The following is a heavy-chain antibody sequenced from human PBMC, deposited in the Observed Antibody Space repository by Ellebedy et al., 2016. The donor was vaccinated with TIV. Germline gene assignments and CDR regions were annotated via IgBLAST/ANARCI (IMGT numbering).Heavy chain of an antibody. CDR2: IYGGSDTT. J-gene: IGHJ5*02. CDR3: AKPPGLEWLRFNWFDP. D-gene: IGHD5-12*01. CDR1: GFTVSSSY. Sequence: GESLKIPCAASGFTVSSSYMSWVRQAPGRGLECVAFIYGGSDTTFYPDSVKGRFTISRDNAKNSLYLQMNSLRAEDTAVYYCAKPPGLEWLRFNWFDPWGQGTLVTVSS. V-gene: IGHV3-21*04.